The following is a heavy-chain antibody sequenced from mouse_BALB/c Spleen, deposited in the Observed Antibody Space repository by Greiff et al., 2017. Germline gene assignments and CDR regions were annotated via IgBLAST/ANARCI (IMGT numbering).Heavy chain of an antibody. J-gene: IGHJ2*01. CDR3: ARQGGNYYGLFDY. Sequence: EVQGVESGGGLVKPGGSLKLSCAASGFTFSSYAMSWVRQTPEKRLEWVATISSGGSYTYYPDSVKGRFTISRDNAKNTLYLQMSSLRSEDTAMYYCARQGGNYYGLFDYWGQGTTLTVSS. CDR1: GFTFSSYA. CDR2: ISSGGSYT. V-gene: IGHV5-9-3*01. D-gene: IGHD1-1*01.